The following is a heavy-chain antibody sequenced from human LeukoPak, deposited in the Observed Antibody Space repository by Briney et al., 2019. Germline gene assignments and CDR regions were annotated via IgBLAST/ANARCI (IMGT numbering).Heavy chain of an antibody. CDR2: ISSSSSYI. CDR1: GFTFSSYS. V-gene: IGHV3-21*04. Sequence: GRSLRLSCAASGFTFSSYSTNWVRQAPGKGLEWVSSISSSSSYIYYADSVKGRFTISRDNSKNTLYLQMNSLRAEDTAVYYCARQPRYYYGMDVWGQGTTVTVSS. CDR3: ARQPRYYYGMDV. J-gene: IGHJ6*02.